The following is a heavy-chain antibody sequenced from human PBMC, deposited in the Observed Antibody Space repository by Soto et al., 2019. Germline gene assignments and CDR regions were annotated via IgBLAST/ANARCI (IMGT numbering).Heavy chain of an antibody. CDR3: ARRAVVAVTGSLDNWLDP. D-gene: IGHD2-21*01. V-gene: IGHV4-59*01. Sequence: SETLSLTCTVSGDSITSYNWNWLRQPPGRALEWIGYVYSSGSTNYNPSLKSRVTISVDTSRNQFSLKVNSVTAADTAMYYCARRAVVAVTGSLDNWLDPWGQGILVTVSS. CDR2: VYSSGST. J-gene: IGHJ5*02. CDR1: GDSITSYN.